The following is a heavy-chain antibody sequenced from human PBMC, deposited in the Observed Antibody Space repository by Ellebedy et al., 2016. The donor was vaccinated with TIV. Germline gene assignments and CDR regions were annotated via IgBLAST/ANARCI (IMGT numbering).Heavy chain of an antibody. D-gene: IGHD1-1*01. CDR3: ARDFDRMEVDY. CDR1: GYTFTGYY. V-gene: IGHV1-46*01. J-gene: IGHJ4*02. Sequence: ASVKVSXXASGYTFTGYYMHWVRQAPGQGLEWMGIINPSGDSTRYAQKFQGRVTMTRDTSTSTVYMELSSLRSEDTAVYYCARDFDRMEVDYWGQGTLVTVSS. CDR2: INPSGDST.